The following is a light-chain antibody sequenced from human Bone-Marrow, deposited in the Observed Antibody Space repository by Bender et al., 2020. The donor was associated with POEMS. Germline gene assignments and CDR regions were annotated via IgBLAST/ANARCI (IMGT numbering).Light chain of an antibody. V-gene: IGLV2-8*01. J-gene: IGLJ2*01. CDR2: EVN. CDR3: CPHAGGVTFVL. CDR1: SSDVGGYNY. Sequence: QSALTQPPCASGCPGQSVTISCTGTSSDVGGYNYVSWYQQHPGKAPKLMIYEVNKRPSGIPNRFSGSKSANTASLTISGLQAEDEGDYYCCPHAGGVTFVLFDGGTRLTVL.